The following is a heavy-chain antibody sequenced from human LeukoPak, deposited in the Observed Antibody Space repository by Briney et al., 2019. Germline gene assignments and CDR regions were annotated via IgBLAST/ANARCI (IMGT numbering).Heavy chain of an antibody. Sequence: PGRSLRLSCAASGFTFSMHWVRQAPGKGLEWVAVISYDGSNKYYADSVKGRFIISRDNSKNTLYLQMNSLRAEDTAVYYCAKSPIAAACPTVPAEYFQHWGQGTLVTVSS. V-gene: IGHV3-30*18. CDR2: ISYDGSNK. D-gene: IGHD6-13*01. J-gene: IGHJ1*01. CDR1: GFTFS. CDR3: AKSPIAAACPTVPAEYFQH.